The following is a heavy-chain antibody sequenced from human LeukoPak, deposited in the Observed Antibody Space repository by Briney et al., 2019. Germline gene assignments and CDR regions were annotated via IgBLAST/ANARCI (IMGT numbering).Heavy chain of an antibody. CDR3: ARDGRGYDRGVFDY. J-gene: IGHJ4*02. D-gene: IGHD5-12*01. CDR2: IYYSGST. Sequence: SETLSPTCTVSGGSISSYYWSWIRQPPGKGLEWIGYIYYSGSTNYNPSLKSRVTISVDTSKNQFSLKLSSVTAADTAVYYCARDGRGYDRGVFDYWGQGTLVTVSS. V-gene: IGHV4-59*01. CDR1: GGSISSYY.